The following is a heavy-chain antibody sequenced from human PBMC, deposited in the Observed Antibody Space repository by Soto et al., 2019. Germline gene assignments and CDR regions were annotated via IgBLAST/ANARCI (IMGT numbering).Heavy chain of an antibody. V-gene: IGHV5-51*01. Sequence: PGESLKISCQTSDYTFTSFWIGWVRQMPGKGLEWMAIIFPGDYDTRYSPSFEGQVSISVDTSTNTAYLQWNSLRASDSAMYYCARVVGVNRRFDYWGQGTPVTVS. D-gene: IGHD1-26*01. CDR3: ARVVGVNRRFDY. J-gene: IGHJ4*02. CDR1: DYTFTSFW. CDR2: IFPGDYDT.